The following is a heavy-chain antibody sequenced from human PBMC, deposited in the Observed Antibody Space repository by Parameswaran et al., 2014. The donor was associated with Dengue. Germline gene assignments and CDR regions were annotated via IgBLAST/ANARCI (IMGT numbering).Heavy chain of an antibody. CDR3: ARDQDSDVDYYSMDV. V-gene: IGHV3-21*01. CDR2: ISSTSRYI. Sequence: KWIRQPPGKGLEWVSSISSTSRYIYYADSVKGRFTISRDNAKRSVYLQMNSLRAEDTAIYHCARDQDSDVDYYSMDVWGQGTTVTVSS. D-gene: IGHD2-15*01. J-gene: IGHJ6*02.